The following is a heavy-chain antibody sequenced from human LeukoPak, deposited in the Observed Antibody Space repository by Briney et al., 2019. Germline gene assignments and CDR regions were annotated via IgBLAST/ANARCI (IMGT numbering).Heavy chain of an antibody. CDR3: ARDRKDGRYKIGYYYYMDV. Sequence: SETLSLTCTVSGGSISSGGYYWSWIRQSPGKGLEWIGYIYHSGSTYYNPSLKSRVTISVDRSKNQFSLKLSSVTAADTAVYYCARDRKDGRYKIGYYYYMDVWGKGTTVTVSS. D-gene: IGHD3-16*02. CDR2: IYHSGST. J-gene: IGHJ6*03. V-gene: IGHV4-30-2*06. CDR1: GGSISSGGYY.